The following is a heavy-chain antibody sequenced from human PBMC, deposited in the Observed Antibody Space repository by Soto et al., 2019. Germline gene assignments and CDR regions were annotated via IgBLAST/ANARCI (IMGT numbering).Heavy chain of an antibody. Sequence: SGPTLVKPTQTLTLTCTFSGFSLSTSGVGVGWIRQPPGKALEWLALIYWDDDKRYSPSLKSRLTITKDTSKNQVVLTMTNMDPVDTATYYCAHAFGELLSDAFDIWGQGTMVTVSS. J-gene: IGHJ3*02. D-gene: IGHD3-10*01. CDR1: GFSLSTSGVG. CDR3: AHAFGELLSDAFDI. CDR2: IYWDDDK. V-gene: IGHV2-5*02.